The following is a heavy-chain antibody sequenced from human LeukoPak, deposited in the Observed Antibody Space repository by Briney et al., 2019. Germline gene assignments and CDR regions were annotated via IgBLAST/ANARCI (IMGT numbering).Heavy chain of an antibody. J-gene: IGHJ3*02. D-gene: IGHD6-19*01. V-gene: IGHV4-59*01. CDR3: ARGGIAVAEDAFDI. CDR2: ISYSGST. Sequence: SETLSLTCTVSGGSISSYYWSWIRQPPGKGLEWIGYISYSGSTHYNPSLKSRVTISVDTSKNQFSLKLSSVTAADTAVYYSARGGIAVAEDAFDIWGQGTMVTVSS. CDR1: GGSISSYY.